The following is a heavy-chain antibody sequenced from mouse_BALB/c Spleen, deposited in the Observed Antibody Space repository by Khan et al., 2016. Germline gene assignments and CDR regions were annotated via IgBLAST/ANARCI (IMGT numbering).Heavy chain of an antibody. J-gene: IGHJ1*01. CDR3: VRQNLRWYFDV. V-gene: IGHV10-1*02. Sequence: EVQLVESGGGLVQPKGSLKLSCAASGFTFNTYAMDWVRQAPGKGLEWVARIRTKSNNLSTYYADSVKDRFTISRDDSQSMLYRQMNNLKTEDTAMYYWVRQNLRWYFDVWGAGTTVTVSS. D-gene: IGHD1-1*01. CDR1: GFTFNTYA. CDR2: IRTKSNNLST.